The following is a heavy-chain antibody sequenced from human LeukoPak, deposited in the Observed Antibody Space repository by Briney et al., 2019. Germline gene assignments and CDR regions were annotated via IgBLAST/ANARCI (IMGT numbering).Heavy chain of an antibody. V-gene: IGHV3-23*01. J-gene: IGHJ4*02. D-gene: IGHD6-19*01. CDR3: AKADTGSSGWYSRAWFFDY. CDR2: ISGSGGST. Sequence: GGSLRLSCEASGFTFSSYAMSWVRQAPGKGLEWVSAISGSGGSTYYADSVKGRFTISRDNSKDTLYLQMNSLRAEDTAVYYCAKADTGSSGWYSRAWFFDYWGQGTLVTVSS. CDR1: GFTFSSYA.